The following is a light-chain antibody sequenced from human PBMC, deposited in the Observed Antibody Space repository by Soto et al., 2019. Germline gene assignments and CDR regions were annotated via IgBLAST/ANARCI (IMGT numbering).Light chain of an antibody. CDR1: QSISSS. CDR2: DAS. CDR3: QQRSEWPRT. J-gene: IGKJ1*01. Sequence: EIVLTQSPATLSLSPGERATLSCRASQSISSSLAWYKQKPGQAPRLLIYDASTRATGFPARFSGSGSGTDFTLTIVSLEPEDFAVYYCQQRSEWPRTFGQGTKV. V-gene: IGKV3-11*01.